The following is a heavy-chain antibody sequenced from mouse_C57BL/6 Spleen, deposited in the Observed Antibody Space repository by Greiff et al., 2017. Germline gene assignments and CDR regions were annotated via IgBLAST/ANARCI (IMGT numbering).Heavy chain of an antibody. CDR3: ARGGNLVYLDY. Sequence: QVQLKQPGAELVMPGASVKLSCKASGYTFTSYWMHWVKQRPGQGLEWIGEIDPSDSSTNYNQKFKGKSTLTVDKSSSTAYLQLSSLTSEDAAVYYCARGGNLVYLDYWGQGTTLTVSS. J-gene: IGHJ2*01. CDR2: IDPSDSST. CDR1: GYTFTSYW. V-gene: IGHV1-69*01. D-gene: IGHD1-1*01.